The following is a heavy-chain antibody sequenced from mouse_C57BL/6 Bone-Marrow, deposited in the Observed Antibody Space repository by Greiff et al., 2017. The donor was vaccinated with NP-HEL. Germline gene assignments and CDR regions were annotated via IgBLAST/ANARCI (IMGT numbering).Heavy chain of an antibody. Sequence: VQLQQSGPELVKPGASVKISCKASGYTFTDYYMNWVKQSHGKSLEWIGDINPNNGGTSYNQKFKGKATLTVDKSSSTAYMELRSLTSEDSAVYYCARGVRDEDYWGQGTTLTVSS. CDR3: ARGVRDEDY. D-gene: IGHD3-3*01. J-gene: IGHJ2*01. CDR1: GYTFTDYY. CDR2: INPNNGGT. V-gene: IGHV1-26*01.